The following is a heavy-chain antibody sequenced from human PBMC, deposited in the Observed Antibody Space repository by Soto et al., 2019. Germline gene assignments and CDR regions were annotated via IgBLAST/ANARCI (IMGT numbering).Heavy chain of an antibody. CDR2: IYTSGTS. CDR3: ARETSGGSFRGFDP. Sequence: PSETLSLTCIVSGDSISSYSWTWIRQPAGKGLEWIGRIYTSGTSNYNPSLKSRVTMSVDTSKNQFSLNLSSVTAADTAVYYCARETSGGSFRGFDPWGQGTLVTVSS. D-gene: IGHD1-26*01. V-gene: IGHV4-4*07. CDR1: GDSISSYS. J-gene: IGHJ5*02.